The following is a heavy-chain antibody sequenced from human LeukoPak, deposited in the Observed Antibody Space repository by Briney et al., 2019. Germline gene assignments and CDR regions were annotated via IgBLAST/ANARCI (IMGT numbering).Heavy chain of an antibody. CDR2: IIPILGIA. CDR1: GGTFSSYA. J-gene: IGHJ5*02. V-gene: IGHV1-69*04. Sequence: SVKVSCKASGGTFSSYAISWVRQAPGQGLEWMGRIIPILGIANYAQKFQGRVTITADKSTSTAYMELSSLRSEDTAVYYCARDPGLFYQHAPENWFDPWGQGTLVTVSS. CDR3: ARDPGLFYQHAPENWFDP. D-gene: IGHD3-3*01.